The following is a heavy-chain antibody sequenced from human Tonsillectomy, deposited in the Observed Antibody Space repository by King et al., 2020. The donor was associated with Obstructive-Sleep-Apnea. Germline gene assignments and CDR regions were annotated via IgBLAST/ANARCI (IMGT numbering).Heavy chain of an antibody. V-gene: IGHV3-48*04. Sequence: VQLVESGGGLVQPGGSLRLSCAASGFTFRSYSMNWVRQAPGKGLEWVSYIISSSSTIYYADSVKGRFTISRDNAKNSLYLQMHSLRAEDTAVYYCGSYSGSQEDYWGQGTLVTVSS. CDR1: GFTFRSYS. CDR2: IISSSSTI. J-gene: IGHJ4*02. CDR3: GSYSGSQEDY. D-gene: IGHD1-26*01.